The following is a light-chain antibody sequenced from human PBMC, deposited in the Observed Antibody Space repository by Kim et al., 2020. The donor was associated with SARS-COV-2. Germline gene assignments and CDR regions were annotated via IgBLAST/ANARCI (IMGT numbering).Light chain of an antibody. CDR1: SSNIGAGYD. J-gene: IGLJ3*02. V-gene: IGLV1-40*01. Sequence: RVTTSCTGSSSNIGAGYDVHWYQQLPGTAPKLLIFGNANRPSGVPDRFSGSKSGTSASLAISGLQAEDEAVYYCQSFDSSLSVWLFGGGTQLTVL. CDR3: QSFDSSLSVWL. CDR2: GNA.